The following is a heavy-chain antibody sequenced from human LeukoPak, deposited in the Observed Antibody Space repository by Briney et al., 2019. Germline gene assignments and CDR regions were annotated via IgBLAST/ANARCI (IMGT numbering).Heavy chain of an antibody. J-gene: IGHJ4*02. V-gene: IGHV3-74*01. D-gene: IGHD3-9*01. CDR3: AKGYDILTGLYFDY. CDR1: GFTFSTYW. CDR2: ISADGSGT. Sequence: GGSLRLSCAGSGFTFSTYWMHWVREAPGKGLVWVSRISADGSGTSYADSVKGRFTISRDNSKNTLYLQMNSLRAEDTAVYYCAKGYDILTGLYFDYWGQGTLVTVSS.